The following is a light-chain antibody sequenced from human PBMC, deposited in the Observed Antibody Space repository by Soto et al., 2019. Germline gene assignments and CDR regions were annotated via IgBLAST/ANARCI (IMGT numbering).Light chain of an antibody. CDR3: CSYAGSSTFL. CDR2: EGS. J-gene: IGLJ3*02. CDR1: SSDVGSYNL. Sequence: QSALTQPASVSGSPGQSITISCTGTSSDVGSYNLVSWYQQHPGKAPKLMIYEGSKRPSGVSNRFSGSKSGNTASLTISGLQADDEADYCCCSYAGSSTFLFGGGTKLTVL. V-gene: IGLV2-23*03.